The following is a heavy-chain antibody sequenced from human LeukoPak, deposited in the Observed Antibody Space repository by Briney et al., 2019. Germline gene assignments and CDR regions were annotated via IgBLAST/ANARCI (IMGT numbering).Heavy chain of an antibody. CDR1: GFTFSNYA. J-gene: IGHJ4*02. Sequence: PGGSLRLSCTASGFTFSNYAMSWVRQAPGKGLEWFSAITDSGGDTYYSDSVKGRFIISRDSSKNSLYLHMNSLRAEDTAVYHCAKGSSASRPYYFDYWGQGTLVTVSS. CDR3: AKGSSASRPYYFDY. CDR2: ITDSGGDT. D-gene: IGHD2-2*01. V-gene: IGHV3-23*01.